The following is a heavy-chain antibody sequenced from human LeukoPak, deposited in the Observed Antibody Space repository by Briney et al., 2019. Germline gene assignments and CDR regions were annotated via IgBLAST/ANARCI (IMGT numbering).Heavy chain of an antibody. J-gene: IGHJ5*02. CDR1: GGSISSYY. CDR2: ISGSGTI. CDR3: ARDSGTTGEVKFDP. V-gene: IGHV4-4*07. Sequence: TPSETLSLTCTVSGGSISSYYWSWIRQPAGKGLEWIGRISGSGTITYNPALQSRLSISIDTSKNQFSLKLMSVTAADTAVYYCARDSGTTGEVKFDPWGQGTLVTVSS. D-gene: IGHD3-10*01.